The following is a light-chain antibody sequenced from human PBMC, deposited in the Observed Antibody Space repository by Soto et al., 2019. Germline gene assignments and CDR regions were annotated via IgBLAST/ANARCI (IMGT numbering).Light chain of an antibody. V-gene: IGKV3-20*01. CDR1: QSVSNNY. CDR3: QQYVTSPPGT. Sequence: ETVLTQSPGTLSLSRGERATLSCRASQSVSNNYLAWYQQNPGQAPSLLIDGASSRATGIPDRFSGSGSGTDFTLTISRLEPGDFAVYYCQQYVTSPPGTFGQGTKV. CDR2: GAS. J-gene: IGKJ1*01.